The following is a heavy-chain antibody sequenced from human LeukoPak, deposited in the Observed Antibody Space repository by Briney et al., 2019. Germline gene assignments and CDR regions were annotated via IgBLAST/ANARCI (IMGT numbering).Heavy chain of an antibody. CDR2: ISYDGGDK. CDR3: VKEGVEYSYSYGDY. Sequence: GGSLRLSCAASGFTFSNYWMHWVRQAPGKGLEWVALISYDGGDKYYAESMKGRITISRDNAENTLYLQMNNLRPDDTAFYFCVKEGVEYSYSYGDYWGQGTLVTVSS. J-gene: IGHJ4*02. D-gene: IGHD3-16*01. V-gene: IGHV3-30*18. CDR1: GFTFSNYW.